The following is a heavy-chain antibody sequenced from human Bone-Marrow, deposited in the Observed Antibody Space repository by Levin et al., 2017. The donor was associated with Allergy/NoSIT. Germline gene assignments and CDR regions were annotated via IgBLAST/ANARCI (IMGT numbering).Heavy chain of an antibody. D-gene: IGHD3-10*01. V-gene: IGHV1-8*01. CDR2: MSPNSGNR. Sequence: ASVKVSCKTSGYSFSSDDINWVRQASGRGLEWMGWMSPNSGNRGYAQKFQGRVSMTRDITMSTAYMELSGLTSEDTAVYYCARSGSYWTSTGVLDYWGQGTLVTVSS. CDR1: GYSFSSDD. J-gene: IGHJ4*02. CDR3: ARSGSYWTSTGVLDY.